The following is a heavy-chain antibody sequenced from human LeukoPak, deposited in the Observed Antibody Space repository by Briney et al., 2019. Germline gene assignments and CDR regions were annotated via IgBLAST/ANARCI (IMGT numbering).Heavy chain of an antibody. Sequence: SETLSLTCTVSGGSISSYYWSWIRQPPGKGLEWIGYIYYSGSTNYNPSLKSRVTISVDTSKNQFSLKLSSVTAADTAVYYCARNPSGYCSSTSCYLGKNWFDPWGQGTLVTVSS. V-gene: IGHV4-59*01. CDR1: GGSISSYY. CDR3: ARNPSGYCSSTSCYLGKNWFDP. J-gene: IGHJ5*02. D-gene: IGHD2-2*01. CDR2: IYYSGST.